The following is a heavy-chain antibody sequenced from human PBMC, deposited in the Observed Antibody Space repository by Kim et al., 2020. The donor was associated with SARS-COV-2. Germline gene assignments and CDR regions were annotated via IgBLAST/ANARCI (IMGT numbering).Heavy chain of an antibody. J-gene: IGHJ4*02. D-gene: IGHD3-22*01. V-gene: IGHV3-53*04. CDR3: ARDYYDSSGYPSSFNV. Sequence: YADSVKGRFTISRHDAKNTLYLQMNSLKPEDTAVYYCARDYYDSSGYPSSFNVWGQGTLVTVSS.